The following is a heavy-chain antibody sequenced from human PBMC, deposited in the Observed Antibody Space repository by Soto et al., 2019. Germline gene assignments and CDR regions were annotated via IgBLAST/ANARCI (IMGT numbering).Heavy chain of an antibody. V-gene: IGHV3-23*01. Sequence: GGSLRLSCAASGFSFGTFVMTWFRQAPGGGLEWVASITDSGYTASYAETVEGWFTVSRDNSKNKLHLQMNDLRAEDTATYYCAKNGQWLATPPEAWGQGTLVTVSS. CDR3: AKNGQWLATPPEA. J-gene: IGHJ4*02. CDR2: ITDSGYTA. CDR1: GFSFGTFV. D-gene: IGHD6-19*01.